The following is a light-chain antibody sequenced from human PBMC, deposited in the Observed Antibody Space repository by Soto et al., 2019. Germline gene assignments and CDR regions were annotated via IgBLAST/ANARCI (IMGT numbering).Light chain of an antibody. CDR2: SAY. Sequence: DIQMTRSPSSVSASVGDRVTITCGASQGISNWLAWYQQQPGKAPKLLISSAYTLQSGDPSRFSGGGSGTHFTLIISSLQPEDFATYYCQQTNTFLPLTFGGGTKVEIK. V-gene: IGKV1-12*01. CDR3: QQTNTFLPLT. CDR1: QGISNW. J-gene: IGKJ4*01.